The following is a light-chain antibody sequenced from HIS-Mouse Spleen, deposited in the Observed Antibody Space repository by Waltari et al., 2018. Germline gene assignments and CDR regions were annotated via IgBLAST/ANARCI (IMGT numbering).Light chain of an antibody. CDR3: QQYNSYHT. CDR2: KVS. Sequence: DIQMTQSPSTLSASVGDRVTITCRASQSISSWLAWYQQKPGKAPKLLIYKVSSLERGVPSRFSDSGSGTEFTLTISSLQPDDFATYYCQQYNSYHTFGGGTKVEIK. J-gene: IGKJ4*01. CDR1: QSISSW. V-gene: IGKV1-5*03.